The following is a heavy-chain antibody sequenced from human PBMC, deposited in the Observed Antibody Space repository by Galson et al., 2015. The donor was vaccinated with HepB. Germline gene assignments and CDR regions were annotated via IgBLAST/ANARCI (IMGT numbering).Heavy chain of an antibody. CDR3: ARGYYDFWSGYFGYYYYYMDV. CDR2: IIPIFGTA. Sequence: SVKVSCKASGGTFSSYAISWVRQAPGQGLGWMGGIIPIFGTANYAQKFQGRVTITADESTSTAYMELSSLRSEDTAVYYCARGYYDFWSGYFGYYYYYMDVWGKGTTVTVSS. CDR1: GGTFSSYA. J-gene: IGHJ6*03. V-gene: IGHV1-69*13. D-gene: IGHD3-3*01.